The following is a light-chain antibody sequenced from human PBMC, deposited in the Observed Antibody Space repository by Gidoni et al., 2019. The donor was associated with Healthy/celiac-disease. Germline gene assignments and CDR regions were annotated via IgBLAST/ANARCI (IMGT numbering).Light chain of an antibody. Sequence: EIVLTQSPATLSVSPGEIATLSCRASQSVSRNLAWYQQKPGQAPRLLISGASTMATGIPARSSGSGSGTEFTLTIRILQSEDVAVDDCQQYNNGPQTFXQXTKVEIK. J-gene: IGKJ1*01. V-gene: IGKV3-15*01. CDR3: QQYNNGPQT. CDR2: GAS. CDR1: QSVSRN.